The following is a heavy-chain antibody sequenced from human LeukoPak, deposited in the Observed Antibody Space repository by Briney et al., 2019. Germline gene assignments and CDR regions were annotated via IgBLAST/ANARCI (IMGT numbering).Heavy chain of an antibody. CDR3: ARGRVLLWFGELLFYFDY. CDR2: INHSGST. Sequence: SETLSLTCAVYGGSFSGYYWSWIRQPPGKGLEWIGEINHSGSTNYNPSLKSRVTIPVDTSKNQFSLKLSSVTAADTAVYYCARGRVLLWFGELLFYFDYWGQGTLVTVSS. D-gene: IGHD3-10*01. CDR1: GGSFSGYY. J-gene: IGHJ4*02. V-gene: IGHV4-34*01.